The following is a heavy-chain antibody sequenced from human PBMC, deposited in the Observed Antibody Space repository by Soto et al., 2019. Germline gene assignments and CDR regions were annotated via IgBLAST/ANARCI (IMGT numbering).Heavy chain of an antibody. CDR3: ARGPRITMIVVVISEFDP. Sequence: ASVKVSCKASGYTFTSYYMHWVRQAPGQGLEWMGIINPSGGSTSYAQKFQGRVTMTRDTSTSTVYMELSSLRSEDTAVYYCARGPRITMIVVVISEFDPWGQGTLVTVSS. V-gene: IGHV1-46*03. CDR2: INPSGGST. CDR1: GYTFTSYY. J-gene: IGHJ5*02. D-gene: IGHD3-22*01.